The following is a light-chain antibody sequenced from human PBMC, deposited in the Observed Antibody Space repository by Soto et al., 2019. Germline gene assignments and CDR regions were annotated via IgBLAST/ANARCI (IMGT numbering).Light chain of an antibody. CDR3: QQRGNWPGT. CDR2: DAS. Sequence: EIVLTQSPATLSLSPGERATLSCRASQSVSSYLAWYQQKPGQAPRLLIYDASNRATGIPARFSGSGSGTDFTLTISSLEREDFAVYYCQQRGNWPGTFGQGTKRAIK. J-gene: IGKJ2*01. V-gene: IGKV3-11*01. CDR1: QSVSSY.